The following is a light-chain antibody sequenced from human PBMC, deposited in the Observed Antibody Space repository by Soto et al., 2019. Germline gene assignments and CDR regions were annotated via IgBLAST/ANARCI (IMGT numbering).Light chain of an antibody. CDR3: QKYSSAPLWA. CDR1: QGISNY. Sequence: DIQMTQSPSSLSASVGDRVTITCRASQGISNYLAWYQLKPGKVPNLLIYAAATLQSGVPSRFSGSGSGTDFTLTISSLQPEDVATYYCQKYSSAPLWAFGQGTKVEIK. J-gene: IGKJ1*01. CDR2: AAA. V-gene: IGKV1-27*01.